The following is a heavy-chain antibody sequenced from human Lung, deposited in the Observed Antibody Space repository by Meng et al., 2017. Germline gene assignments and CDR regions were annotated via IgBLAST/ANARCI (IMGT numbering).Heavy chain of an antibody. J-gene: IGHJ2*01. CDR3: AVMGLYGDYDNWYFDL. V-gene: IGHV1-18*01. CDR2: ISTYNGNT. CDR1: GYTFIRYG. D-gene: IGHD4-17*01. Sequence: QVQLVQSAAEVKKPGASVKVSCKSSGYTFIRYGISWVRQAPGQGLEWMGWISTYNGNTNYAQKFQGRVTMTTDTSTSTAYMELRSLRSDDTAVYYCAVMGLYGDYDNWYFDLWGRGTLVTVSS.